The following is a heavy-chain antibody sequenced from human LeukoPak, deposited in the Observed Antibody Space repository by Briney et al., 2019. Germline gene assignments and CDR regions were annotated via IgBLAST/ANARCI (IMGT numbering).Heavy chain of an antibody. J-gene: IGHJ4*02. Sequence: ASVKVSCKASGYTFTSYAMHWVRQAPGQRLEWMGWINAGNGNTKYSQEFQGRVTITRDTSASTAYMELSSLRSEDTAVYYCARGSFNWDLQSVFDYWGQGILVTVSS. D-gene: IGHD1-7*01. CDR2: INAGNGNT. V-gene: IGHV1-3*03. CDR3: ARGSFNWDLQSVFDY. CDR1: GYTFTSYA.